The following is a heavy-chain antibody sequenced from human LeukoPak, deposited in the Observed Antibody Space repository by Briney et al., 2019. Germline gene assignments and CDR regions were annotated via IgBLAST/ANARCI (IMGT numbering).Heavy chain of an antibody. CDR1: GIDFKVYE. D-gene: IGHD5-12*01. V-gene: IGHV3-30*04. Sequence: GGSLRLSCVASGIDFKVYEMHWVRQSPGKGLEWVALISDNGLRSNYAESLKGRFIVSRDNSKNTMDLQMNDLRVEDTGVYFCARERRGYGYGTLDPWGQGTLVTVSS. J-gene: IGHJ5*02. CDR2: ISDNGLRS. CDR3: ARERRGYGYGTLDP.